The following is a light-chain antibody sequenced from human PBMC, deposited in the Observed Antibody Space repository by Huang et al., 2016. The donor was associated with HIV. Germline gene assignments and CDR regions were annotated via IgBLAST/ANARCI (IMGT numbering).Light chain of an antibody. CDR2: GAS. J-gene: IGKJ4*01. Sequence: ILLTQFPATLSVSPGQRVTLSCRASQSVGGKLAWYQQRPGQPPRRLIYGASTRVPTIPDRFSGSGSGTEFTLTISSLQSEDFAVYYCQQYDTWPPLTFGGGTKV. CDR3: QQYDTWPPLT. V-gene: IGKV3-15*01. CDR1: QSVGGK.